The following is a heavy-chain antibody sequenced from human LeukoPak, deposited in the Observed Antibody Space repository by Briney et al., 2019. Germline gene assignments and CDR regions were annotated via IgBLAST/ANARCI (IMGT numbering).Heavy chain of an antibody. J-gene: IGHJ5*02. V-gene: IGHV3-30*04. CDR2: MSYDGSTK. D-gene: IGHD3-10*01. CDR1: GFTFSSYA. Sequence: PGRPLRLSCAASGFTFSSYAMHWVRQAPGKGLEWVVVMSYDGSTKYYADSVKGRFTISRDNSKNTLYLQMNSLRLEDTAVYYCARDRYSHSGNNWFDPWGQGTLVTVSS. CDR3: ARDRYSHSGNNWFDP.